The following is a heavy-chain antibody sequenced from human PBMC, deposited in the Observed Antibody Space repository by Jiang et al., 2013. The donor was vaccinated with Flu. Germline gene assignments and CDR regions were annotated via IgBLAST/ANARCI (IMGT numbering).Heavy chain of an antibody. D-gene: IGHD5-24*01. Sequence: SGYSFTSYWIGWVRQMPGKGLEWMGIIYPGDSDTRYSPSFQGQVTISADKSISTAYLQWSSLKASDTAMYYCARHGRVEMATTRLYYYYYGMDVWGQGTTVTVSS. CDR2: IYPGDSDT. J-gene: IGHJ6*02. V-gene: IGHV5-51*01. CDR1: GYSFTSYW. CDR3: ARHGRVEMATTRLYYYYYGMDV.